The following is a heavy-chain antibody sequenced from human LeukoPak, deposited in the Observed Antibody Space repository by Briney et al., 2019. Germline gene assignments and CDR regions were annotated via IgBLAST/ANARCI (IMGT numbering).Heavy chain of an antibody. CDR1: GFTFNNFG. D-gene: IGHD3-16*02. J-gene: IGHJ4*02. V-gene: IGHV3-23*01. Sequence: GGSLRLSCAASGFTFNNFGMHWVRQAPGKGLEWVSAISGSGGSTYYADSVKGRFTISRDNSKNTLYLQMNSLRAEDTAVYYCAKVQYDYVWGSYRPPIDYWGQGTLVTVSS. CDR2: ISGSGGST. CDR3: AKVQYDYVWGSYRPPIDY.